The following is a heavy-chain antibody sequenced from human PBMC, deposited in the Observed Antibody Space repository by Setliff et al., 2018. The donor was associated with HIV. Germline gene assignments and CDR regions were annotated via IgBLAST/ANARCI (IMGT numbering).Heavy chain of an antibody. CDR3: ARGESAAAGTGVCDY. J-gene: IGHJ4*02. CDR1: GGTFSDYA. V-gene: IGHV1-69*10. CDR2: VIPNGGST. Sequence: SVKVSCKVSGGTFSDYAVTWVRQAPGQGLEWMGGVIPNGGSTTYAQKFQGRVTMTGDTSTSTVYMELSSLRSEDTAMYYCARGESAAAGTGVCDYWGQGTLVTVSS. D-gene: IGHD6-13*01.